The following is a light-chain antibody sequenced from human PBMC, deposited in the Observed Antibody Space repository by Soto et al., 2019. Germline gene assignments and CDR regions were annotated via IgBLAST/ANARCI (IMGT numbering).Light chain of an antibody. Sequence: EIVLTQSPGTLSLSPGERASLSCRASQRLSNSYLAWYQQKPGQAPSLLIYGSSYRATGIPDRFSGSGSGTDFTLTISRLEPEDFAVYYCQQYVSSSFTFGPGTKVN. V-gene: IGKV3-20*01. CDR1: QRLSNSY. CDR3: QQYVSSSFT. J-gene: IGKJ3*01. CDR2: GSS.